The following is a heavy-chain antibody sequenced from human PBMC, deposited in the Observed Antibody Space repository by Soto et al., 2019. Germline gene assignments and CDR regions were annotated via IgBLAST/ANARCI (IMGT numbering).Heavy chain of an antibody. CDR3: ARDRTGSTGAYYYGMDV. Sequence: TLSLTCTVSGGSISSGDYYWSWIRQPPGKGLEWIGYIYYSGSTYYNPSLKSRVTISVDTSKNQFSLKLSSETAADTAVYYCARDRTGSTGAYYYGMDVWGQGTTVTVSS. CDR1: GGSISSGDYY. CDR2: IYYSGST. D-gene: IGHD1-7*01. V-gene: IGHV4-30-4*01. J-gene: IGHJ6*02.